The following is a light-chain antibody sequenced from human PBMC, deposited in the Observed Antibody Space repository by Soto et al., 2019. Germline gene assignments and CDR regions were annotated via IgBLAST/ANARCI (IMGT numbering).Light chain of an antibody. Sequence: DIQMTQSPPSVSAFVGDRVTITCRTSQSIETYLTWYQQKPGKAPEVLIYTASYLQPGVPSRFSGRGSGTEFSLTIDSLRPEDVATYFCQQSFSGFTFGPGTKVDIK. V-gene: IGKV1-39*01. CDR1: QSIETY. J-gene: IGKJ3*01. CDR2: TAS. CDR3: QQSFSGFT.